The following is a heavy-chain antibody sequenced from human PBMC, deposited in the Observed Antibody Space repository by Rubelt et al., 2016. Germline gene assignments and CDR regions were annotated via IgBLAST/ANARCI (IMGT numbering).Heavy chain of an antibody. V-gene: IGHV3-7*01. D-gene: IGHD3-10*01. CDR3: AIGGGNFDY. CDR2: INQDGSEK. J-gene: IGHJ4*02. Sequence: GGGLVKPGGSLRLSCAASGFTVGSYWMSWVRQAPGKGLEWVANINQDGSEKYYVYSVTGRFTISRNNAKNSLYLQMNSLRAEETAVYFCAIGGGNFDYWGQGTLVTVSS. CDR1: GFTVGSYW.